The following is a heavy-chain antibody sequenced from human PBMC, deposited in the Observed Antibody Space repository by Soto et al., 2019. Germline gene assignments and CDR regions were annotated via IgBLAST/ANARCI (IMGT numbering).Heavy chain of an antibody. D-gene: IGHD1-26*01. CDR3: ARTMVGARAGYFDY. V-gene: IGHV4-61*01. CDR2: IYYSGST. CDR1: GGSVSSGSYY. J-gene: IGHJ4*02. Sequence: SETLSLTCTVSGGSVSSGSYYWSWIRQPPGKGLEWIGYIYYSGSTNYNPSLKSRVTISVDTSKNQFSLQLSSVTAADTAVYYCARTMVGARAGYFDYWGRGTLVTVSS.